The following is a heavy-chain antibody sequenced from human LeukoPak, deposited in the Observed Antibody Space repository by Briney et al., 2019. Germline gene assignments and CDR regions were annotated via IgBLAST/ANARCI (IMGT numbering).Heavy chain of an antibody. CDR1: GFTFNSYA. CDR2: IYSGGST. CDR3: ARDYYDSSGYYYYGMDV. Sequence: GGSLRLSCAASGFTFNSYAMSWVRQAPGKGLEWVSVIYSGGSTYYADSVKGRFTVSRDNSKNTLYLQMNSLRAEDTAVYYCARDYYDSSGYYYYGMDVWGQGTTVTVSS. D-gene: IGHD3-22*01. V-gene: IGHV3-66*01. J-gene: IGHJ6*02.